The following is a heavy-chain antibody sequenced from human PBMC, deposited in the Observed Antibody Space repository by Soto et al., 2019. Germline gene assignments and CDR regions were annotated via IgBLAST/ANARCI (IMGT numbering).Heavy chain of an antibody. CDR3: ARYGYCSGGSCYSGEHNWFDP. D-gene: IGHD2-15*01. CDR1: SGSISSSNW. V-gene: IGHV4-4*02. Sequence: ASETLSLTCAVSSGSISSSNWWSWVRQPPGKGLEWIGEIYHSGSTNYNPSLKSRVTISVDKSKNQFSLKLSSVTAADTAVYYCARYGYCSGGSCYSGEHNWFDPWGQGTLVTVSS. CDR2: IYHSGST. J-gene: IGHJ5*02.